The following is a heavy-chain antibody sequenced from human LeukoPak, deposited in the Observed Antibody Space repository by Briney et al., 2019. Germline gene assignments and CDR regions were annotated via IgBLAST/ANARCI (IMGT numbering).Heavy chain of an antibody. CDR3: ASCTSHCRSLTD. V-gene: IGHV1-18*01. CDR1: GYTFTSYG. D-gene: IGHD2-2*01. Sequence: GASVKVSCKASGYTFTSYGINWVRQAPGQGLEWMGWISAYNSNTHYAQKLQGRVTMTTDTSTSTAYMEVRSLRSDDTAVYYCASCTSHCRSLTDWGQGTLVTVSS. CDR2: ISAYNSNT. J-gene: IGHJ4*02.